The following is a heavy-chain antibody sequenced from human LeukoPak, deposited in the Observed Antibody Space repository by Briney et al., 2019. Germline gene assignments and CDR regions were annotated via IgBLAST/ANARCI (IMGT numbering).Heavy chain of an antibody. CDR3: AKHLGSHSFLFYYMDV. CDR2: LSGSGTAT. V-gene: IGHV3-23*01. Sequence: GGSLRLSCEASQSAFSRFAMSWIRQAPGTGLEWVSTLSGSGTATYYADSVKGRFTTSRDNSKDTLYLQMDKLRADDTAVYYCAKHLGSHSFLFYYMDVWGTGTSVIVSS. D-gene: IGHD2-21*01. J-gene: IGHJ6*03. CDR1: QSAFSRFA.